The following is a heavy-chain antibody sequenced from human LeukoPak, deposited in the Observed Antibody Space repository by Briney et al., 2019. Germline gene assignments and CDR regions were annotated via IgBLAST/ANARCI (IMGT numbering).Heavy chain of an antibody. CDR3: APLGRYSGSYPAF. CDR2: IWYDGSNK. CDR1: GFTFSNYG. V-gene: IGHV3-33*01. J-gene: IGHJ4*02. D-gene: IGHD1-26*01. Sequence: GGSLRLSCAASGFTFSNYGMHWVRQAPGKGLEWVAVIWYDGSNKYYADSVKGRFTISRDNSKNTLYLQMNSLRAEDTAVYYCAPLGRYSGSYPAFWGQGALVTVSS.